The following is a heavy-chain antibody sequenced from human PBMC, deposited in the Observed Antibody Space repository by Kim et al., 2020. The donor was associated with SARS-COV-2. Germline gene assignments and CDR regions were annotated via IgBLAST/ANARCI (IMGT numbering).Heavy chain of an antibody. CDR2: INAGNGNT. CDR1: GYTFTSYA. V-gene: IGHV1-3*01. J-gene: IGHJ6*02. Sequence: ASVKVSCKASGYTFTSYAMHWVRQAPGQRLEWMGWINAGNGNTKYSQKFQGRVTITRDTSASTAYMELSSLRSEDTAVYYCAGVLAAPRNKYYYYGMDVWGQGTTVTVSS. CDR3: AGVLAAPRNKYYYYGMDV. D-gene: IGHD3-3*01.